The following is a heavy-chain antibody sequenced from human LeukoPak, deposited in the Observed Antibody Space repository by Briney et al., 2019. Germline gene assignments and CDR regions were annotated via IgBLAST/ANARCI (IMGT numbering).Heavy chain of an antibody. CDR2: INHSGST. D-gene: IGHD3/OR15-3a*01. J-gene: IGHJ5*02. Sequence: SETLSLTCAVYGVSFSGYYWSWIRQPPGKGLEWIGEINHSGSTNYNPSLKSRVTISVDTSKNQFSLKLSSVTAADTAVYYCAIAGLGSMAAILLGPWGQGTLVTGSS. CDR1: GVSFSGYY. CDR3: AIAGLGSMAAILLGP. V-gene: IGHV4-34*01.